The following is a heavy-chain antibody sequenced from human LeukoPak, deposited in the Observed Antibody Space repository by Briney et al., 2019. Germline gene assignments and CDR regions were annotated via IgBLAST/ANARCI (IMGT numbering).Heavy chain of an antibody. Sequence: SETLSLTCTVSGGSISSGDYYWSWIRQPPGKGLEWIGYIYYSGSIHYNPSLKSRLTLSIDNFKNYFSLTLSSVTAADTAVYYCAFGDYYRLDPWGQGTLVTVSS. J-gene: IGHJ5*02. V-gene: IGHV4-30-4*01. CDR2: IYYSGSI. D-gene: IGHD3-16*02. CDR1: GGSISSGDYY. CDR3: AFGDYYRLDP.